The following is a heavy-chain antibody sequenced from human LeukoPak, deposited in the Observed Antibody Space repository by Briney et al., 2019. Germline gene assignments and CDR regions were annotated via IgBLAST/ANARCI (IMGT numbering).Heavy chain of an antibody. CDR2: INAHNGDT. D-gene: IGHD2-21*02. J-gene: IGHJ4*02. CDR3: ARGSTSDWPLEY. V-gene: IGHV1-3*01. CDR1: GYTLIKYA. Sequence: GASVKVSCKASGYTLIKYAIHWVRQAPGQRLEWMGWINAHNGDTKYSQKFQGRVAITRDTSASIVYMELSTLRFGDTAVYYCARGSTSDWPLEYWGRGILVTVSS.